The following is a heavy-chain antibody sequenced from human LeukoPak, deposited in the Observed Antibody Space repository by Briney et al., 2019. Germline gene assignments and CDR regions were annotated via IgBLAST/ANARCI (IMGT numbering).Heavy chain of an antibody. J-gene: IGHJ4*02. CDR2: IYTSGST. CDR1: GGSISSYY. V-gene: IGHV4-4*07. D-gene: IGHD2-2*01. CDR3: ARGGVVVPAAIFDY. Sequence: SETLSLTCTVSGGSISSYYWSWIRQPAGKGLEWIGRIYTSGSTNYNPSLKSRVTMSVDTSKNQFSLKLSSVTAADTAVYYCARGGVVVPAAIFDYWAREPWSPSPQ.